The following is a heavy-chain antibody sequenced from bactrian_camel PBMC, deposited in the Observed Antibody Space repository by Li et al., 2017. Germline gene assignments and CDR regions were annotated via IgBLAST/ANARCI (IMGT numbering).Heavy chain of an antibody. Sequence: VQLVESGGGSVQAGGSLRLSCAASGYTYSSNCMARFRQFPGNEREGVGAICIGRTGRGTEYYGDSVKGRFTISRDNAKNTLYLQMNSLKTEDTGVYYCASWSISGAYAMDYWGKGTQVTVS. V-gene: IGHV3S1*01. J-gene: IGHJ7*01. D-gene: IGHD6*01. CDR1: GYTYSSNC. CDR2: ICIGRTGRGTE.